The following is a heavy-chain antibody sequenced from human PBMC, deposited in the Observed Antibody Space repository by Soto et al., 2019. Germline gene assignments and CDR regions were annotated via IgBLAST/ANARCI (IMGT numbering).Heavy chain of an antibody. CDR3: ARGDILIDY. D-gene: IGHD3-9*01. J-gene: IGHJ4*02. CDR1: GGSISSGGYS. Sequence: SETLSLTCAVSGGSISSGGYSWSWIRQPPGKGLEWIGYMYHSGSTYYNPSLKSRVTISIDRSKNQFSLKLSSVTAADTAVYYCARGDILIDYWGQGTLVTVSS. CDR2: MYHSGST. V-gene: IGHV4-30-2*01.